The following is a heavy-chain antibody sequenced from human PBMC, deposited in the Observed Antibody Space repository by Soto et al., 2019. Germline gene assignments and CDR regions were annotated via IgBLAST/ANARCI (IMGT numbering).Heavy chain of an antibody. D-gene: IGHD3-10*01. CDR1: GFTFSNYT. CDR2: ISYDEIDK. CDR3: AGRSGSSDY. Sequence: QVQLVESGGGVVQPGRSLRLSCAASGFTFSNYTMHWVRQAPGKGLEWVALISYDEIDKYYADAVKGRFTISRDNSKNTLYLQMDSLRAEDTAVYYCAGRSGSSDYWGQGTLVTVFS. V-gene: IGHV3-30*04. J-gene: IGHJ4*02.